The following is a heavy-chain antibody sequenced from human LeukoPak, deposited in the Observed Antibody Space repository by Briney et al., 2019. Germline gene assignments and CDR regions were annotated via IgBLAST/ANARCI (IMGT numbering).Heavy chain of an antibody. J-gene: IGHJ6*03. CDR1: GFTFSNYV. CDR3: ARSPTYYYMDV. CDR2: ISYDGINK. V-gene: IGHV3-30-3*01. Sequence: PGESLRLSCEASGFTFSNYVIHWVRQAPGKGLECLAVISYDGINKYYADSVKGRFTISRDQSKTTVDLQMDSLGGADTAVYYCARSPTYYYMDVWGKGTTVTVSS.